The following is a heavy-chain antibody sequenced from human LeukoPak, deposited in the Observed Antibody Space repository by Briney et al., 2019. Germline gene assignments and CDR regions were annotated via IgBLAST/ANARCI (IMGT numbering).Heavy chain of an antibody. CDR1: GGSFSGYY. V-gene: IGHV4-34*01. Sequence: SETLSLTCAVYGGSFSGYYWSWIRQPPGKGLEWIGEINHSGSTNYNPSLKSRVTISVDTSKNQFSLQLNSVTPEDTAVYYCARVSWIEGRYSYGYLDYWGQGTLVTVSS. CDR2: INHSGST. CDR3: ARVSWIEGRYSYGYLDY. J-gene: IGHJ4*02. D-gene: IGHD5-18*01.